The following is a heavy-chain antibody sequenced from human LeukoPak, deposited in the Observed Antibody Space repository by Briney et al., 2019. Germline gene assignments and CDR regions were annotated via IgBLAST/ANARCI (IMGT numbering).Heavy chain of an antibody. CDR1: GGSISSSSYY. Sequence: ASETLSLTCTVSGGSISSSSYYWGWIRQPPGKGLEWIGSIYYSGSTYYNPSLKSRVTISVDTSKNQFSLKLSSVTAADTAVYYCARDSNTYYDYVWGSLPHAFDIWGQGTMVTVSS. CDR3: ARDSNTYYDYVWGSLPHAFDI. J-gene: IGHJ3*02. D-gene: IGHD3-16*01. V-gene: IGHV4-39*07. CDR2: IYYSGST.